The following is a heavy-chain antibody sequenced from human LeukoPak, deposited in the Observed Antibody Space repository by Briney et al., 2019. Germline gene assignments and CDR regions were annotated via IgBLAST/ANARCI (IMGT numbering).Heavy chain of an antibody. Sequence: GGSLRLYCAASGFTFSSYAMSWVRQAPGKGLEWVSAISGSGGSTYYADSVKGRFTISRDNSKNTLYLQMNSLRAEDTAVYYCAKGPLAYYYDSSGYYFDYWGQGTLVTVSS. CDR3: AKGPLAYYYDSSGYYFDY. V-gene: IGHV3-23*01. D-gene: IGHD3-22*01. J-gene: IGHJ4*02. CDR2: ISGSGGST. CDR1: GFTFSSYA.